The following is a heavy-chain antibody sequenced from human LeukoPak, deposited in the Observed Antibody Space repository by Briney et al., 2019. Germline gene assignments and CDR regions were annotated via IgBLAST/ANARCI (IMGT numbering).Heavy chain of an antibody. CDR3: AVRPKSVAFDI. J-gene: IGHJ3*02. CDR2: IYHSGST. V-gene: IGHV4-4*02. Sequence: LETLSLTCAVSGGSISSSNWWSWVRQPPGKGLEWIGEIYHSGSTNYNPSLKSRVTISVDKSKNQFSLKLSSVTAADTAVYYCAVRPKSVAFDIWGQGTMVTVSS. CDR1: GGSISSSNW.